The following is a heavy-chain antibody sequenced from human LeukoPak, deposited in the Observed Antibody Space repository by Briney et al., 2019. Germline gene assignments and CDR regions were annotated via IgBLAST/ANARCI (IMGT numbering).Heavy chain of an antibody. J-gene: IGHJ6*02. CDR1: GFTFSSYS. CDR3: ARDLAVAGTYYYYGMDV. Sequence: GGSLRLSCAASGFTFSSYSMNWVRQAPGKGLEWVSPISSSSSYIYYADSVKGRFTISRDNAKNSLYLQMNSLRAEDTAVYYCARDLAVAGTYYYYGMDVWGQGTTVTVSS. D-gene: IGHD6-19*01. V-gene: IGHV3-21*01. CDR2: ISSSSSYI.